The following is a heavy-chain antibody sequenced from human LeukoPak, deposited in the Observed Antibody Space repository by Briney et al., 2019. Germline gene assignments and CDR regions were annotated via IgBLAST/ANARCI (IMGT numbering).Heavy chain of an antibody. J-gene: IGHJ3*02. CDR3: ARGGGDDTFDI. CDR1: GFTFSNYG. D-gene: IGHD3-10*01. CDR2: IWFDGSNK. Sequence: GGSLRLSCAASGFTFSNYGMHWVRQAPGKGLEWVAVIWFDGSNKYYADSVKGRFTISRDNSKSTLYLQLNSLRAEDTAVYYCARGGGDDTFDIWGQGTMVTVSS. V-gene: IGHV3-33*01.